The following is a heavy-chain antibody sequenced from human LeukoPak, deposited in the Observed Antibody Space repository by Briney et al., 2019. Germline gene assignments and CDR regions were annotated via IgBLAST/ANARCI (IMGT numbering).Heavy chain of an antibody. V-gene: IGHV3-7*03. CDR2: IKQDGSEK. CDR1: GFTFSSYV. Sequence: GGSLRLSCAASGFTFSSYVMSWVRQAPGKGLEWVANIKQDGSEKYYVYSVKGRFTISRDNAKNSLYLQMNSLRAEDTAVYYCARDCGVGSTFDYWGQGTLVTVSS. D-gene: IGHD1-26*01. CDR3: ARDCGVGSTFDY. J-gene: IGHJ4*02.